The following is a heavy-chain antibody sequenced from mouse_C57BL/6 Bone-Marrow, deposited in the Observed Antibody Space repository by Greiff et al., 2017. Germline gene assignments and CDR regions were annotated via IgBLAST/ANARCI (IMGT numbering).Heavy chain of an antibody. CDR1: GFTFSNYW. D-gene: IGHD2-1*01. CDR3: TVLYGKKDYFDY. CDR2: IRLKSDNYAT. Sequence: EVKVEESGGGLVQPGGSMKLSCVASGFTFSNYWMNWVRQSPEKGLEWVAQIRLKSDNYATHYAESVKGRFTISRDDSKSSVYLQMNNLRAEDTGIYYCTVLYGKKDYFDYWGQGTTLTVSS. J-gene: IGHJ2*01. V-gene: IGHV6-3*01.